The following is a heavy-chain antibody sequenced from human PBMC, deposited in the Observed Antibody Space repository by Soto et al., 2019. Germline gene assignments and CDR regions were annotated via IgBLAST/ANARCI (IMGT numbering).Heavy chain of an antibody. CDR3: ARGDGYNSYYFDY. V-gene: IGHV3-33*01. Sequence: VQLVESGGGVVQPGRSLRLSCAASGFTFSSYGMHWVRQAPGKGLEWVAVIWYDGSNKYYADSVKGRFTISRDNSKNTLYLQMNSLRAEDTAVYYCARGDGYNSYYFDYWGQGTLVTVSS. CDR1: GFTFSSYG. J-gene: IGHJ4*02. CDR2: IWYDGSNK. D-gene: IGHD5-12*01.